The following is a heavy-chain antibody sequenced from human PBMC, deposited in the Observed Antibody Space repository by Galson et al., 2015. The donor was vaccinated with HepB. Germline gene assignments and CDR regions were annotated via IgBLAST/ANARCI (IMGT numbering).Heavy chain of an antibody. CDR3: ARVEGDCSGGTCYVTYFDY. Sequence: SLRLSCAASGFTVSTNYVSWVRQAPGKGLEWVSVIFSAGTTFYADSVRGRFTISRDDSKNTVYLLMNSLRAEDTAVYYCARVEGDCSGGTCYVTYFDYWGQGTLVTVSS. CDR1: GFTVSTNY. J-gene: IGHJ4*02. CDR2: IFSAGTT. D-gene: IGHD2-15*01. V-gene: IGHV3-66*02.